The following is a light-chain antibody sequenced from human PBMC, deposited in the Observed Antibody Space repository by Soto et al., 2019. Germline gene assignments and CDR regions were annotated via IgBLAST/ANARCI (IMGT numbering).Light chain of an antibody. J-gene: IGKJ5*01. V-gene: IGKV1-5*03. CDR1: QTISSW. CDR3: RELNSYPIT. Sequence: TQAPSTMSGYVGDRVTITCRASQTISSWLAWYQQKPGKAPKLLIYKASTLKSGVPSRFSGSGSGTEFTLTISSLQPEDFATYYCRELNSYPITFGQGTRLEI. CDR2: KAS.